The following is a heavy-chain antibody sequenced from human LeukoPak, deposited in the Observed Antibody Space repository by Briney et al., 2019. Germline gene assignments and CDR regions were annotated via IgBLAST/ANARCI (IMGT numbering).Heavy chain of an antibody. V-gene: IGHV6-1*01. CDR2: TYYRSKWYN. D-gene: IGHD5-24*01. Sequence: SQTLSLTCAISGDSVSRTNIAWNWIRQSLSRGLERLGRTYYRSKWYNDYAVSVQSRIIINPDTSKNQFSLQLNSVTPEDTAVYYCARGIGWPYFDYWGQGTLVTVSS. J-gene: IGHJ4*02. CDR1: GDSVSRTNIA. CDR3: ARGIGWPYFDY.